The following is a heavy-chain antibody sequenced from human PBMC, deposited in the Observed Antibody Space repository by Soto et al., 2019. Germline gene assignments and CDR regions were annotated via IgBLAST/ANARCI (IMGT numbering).Heavy chain of an antibody. Sequence: EVQLLESGGGLVQPGGSLRLSCAASGFTFSSYAMSWVRQAAGEGLEWVSTISGSGGSTYYADSVKGRFTITRDKSKNTLYLQMNSLRADDTAVYYCAKRRDGYNYDYWGQGTLVTVSS. D-gene: IGHD5-12*01. CDR2: ISGSGGST. V-gene: IGHV3-23*01. CDR1: GFTFSSYA. J-gene: IGHJ4*02. CDR3: AKRRDGYNYDY.